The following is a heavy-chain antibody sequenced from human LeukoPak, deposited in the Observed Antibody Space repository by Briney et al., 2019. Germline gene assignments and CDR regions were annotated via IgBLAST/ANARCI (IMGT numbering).Heavy chain of an antibody. CDR1: GFTFSSYA. CDR3: AKDKVYGYSYGYSDY. Sequence: PGGSLRLSCAASGFTFSSYAMSWVRQAPGKGLEWVSAISGSGGSTYYADSVKGRFTISRDNSKNTLYLQMNSLRAEDTAVYYCAKDKVYGYSYGYSDYWGQGTLVTVSS. CDR2: ISGSGGST. J-gene: IGHJ4*02. D-gene: IGHD5-18*01. V-gene: IGHV3-23*01.